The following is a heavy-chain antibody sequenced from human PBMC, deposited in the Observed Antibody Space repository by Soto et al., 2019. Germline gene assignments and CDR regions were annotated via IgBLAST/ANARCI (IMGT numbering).Heavy chain of an antibody. D-gene: IGHD4-4*01. CDR3: ATTLYSNSVPPEGN. CDR2: ISGSGNSK. CDR1: GFTFSTYT. Sequence: PGGSLRLSCAASGFTFSTYTMSWVRQAPGKGLEWVARISGSGNSKYYSDSVKGRFTISRDKSQNTLYRQVNSPRADDTAVYYCATTLYSNSVPPEGNWGQGTLVTVSS. V-gene: IGHV3-23*01. J-gene: IGHJ1*01.